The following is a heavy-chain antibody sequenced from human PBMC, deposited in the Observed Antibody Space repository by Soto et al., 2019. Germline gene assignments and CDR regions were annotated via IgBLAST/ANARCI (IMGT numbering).Heavy chain of an antibody. D-gene: IGHD3-10*01. J-gene: IGHJ4*02. Sequence: EVQLLESGGGLVQPGGSLRLSCAASGFTFNNYAMTWVRQAPGKGLEWVSAISDGGDTTSYADSVKGRFTVSRDGSKNTLYLQMSSLRAEDTAPYYCAKGRGGSGSLTPRLDFWGQGTLVTISS. CDR3: AKGRGGSGSLTPRLDF. CDR1: GFTFNNYA. CDR2: ISDGGDTT. V-gene: IGHV3-23*01.